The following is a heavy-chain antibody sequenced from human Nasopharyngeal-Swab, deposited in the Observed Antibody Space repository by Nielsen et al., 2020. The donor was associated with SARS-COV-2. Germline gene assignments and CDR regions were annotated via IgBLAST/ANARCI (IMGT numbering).Heavy chain of an antibody. J-gene: IGHJ4*02. D-gene: IGHD3-10*01. CDR1: GFTFSSYS. CDR3: ARDPYYYGSGSSGY. V-gene: IGHV3-21*01. CDR2: ISSSSYI. Sequence: GGSLRLSCAASGFTFSSYSMNWVRQAPGKGLEWVSSISSSSYIYYADSVKGRFTISRDNAKNSLYLQMNSLRAEDTAVYYCARDPYYYGSGSSGYWGQGTLVTVSS.